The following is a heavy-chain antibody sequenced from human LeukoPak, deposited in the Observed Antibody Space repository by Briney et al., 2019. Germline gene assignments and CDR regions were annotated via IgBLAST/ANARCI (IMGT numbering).Heavy chain of an antibody. CDR1: GFTFSSYA. CDR3: AKDARITMIVVEIDY. CDR2: ISGSGGST. D-gene: IGHD3-22*01. Sequence: GGSLRLSCAASGFTFSSYAMSWVRQAPGKGLEWVSAISGSGGSTYYADSVKGRFTISGDNSKNALYLQMNGLRVEDTAVYYCAKDARITMIVVEIDYCGQGTLVTVSS. V-gene: IGHV3-23*01. J-gene: IGHJ4*02.